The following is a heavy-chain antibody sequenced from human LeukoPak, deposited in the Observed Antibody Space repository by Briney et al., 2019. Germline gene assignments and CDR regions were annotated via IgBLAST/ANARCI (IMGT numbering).Heavy chain of an antibody. Sequence: PGGSLRLSCAASGFTFSSYSMNWVRQAPGKGLEWVSSISSSSSYIYYADSVKGRFTISRDNAKNSLYLQMNSLRAEDTAVYYCARGQWLDGDYFDYWGQGTLVTVSS. D-gene: IGHD6-19*01. J-gene: IGHJ4*02. CDR2: ISSSSSYI. CDR1: GFTFSSYS. V-gene: IGHV3-21*01. CDR3: ARGQWLDGDYFDY.